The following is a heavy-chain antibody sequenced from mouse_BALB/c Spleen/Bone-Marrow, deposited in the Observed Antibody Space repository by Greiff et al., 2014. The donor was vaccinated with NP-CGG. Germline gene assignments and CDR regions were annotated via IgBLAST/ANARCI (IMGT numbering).Heavy chain of an antibody. CDR3: ARKGAMITHYYAMDY. D-gene: IGHD2-4*01. J-gene: IGHJ4*01. Sequence: EVQLVESGGGLVQPGGSRKLSCAASGFTFSSFGMHWVRQAPEKGLEWVAYISNGSSPIYYADTVKGRFTISRDNPKNTLFLQMTSLRSEDTAMYYCARKGAMITHYYAMDYWGQGTSVPSPQ. CDR1: GFTFSSFG. V-gene: IGHV5-17*02. CDR2: ISNGSSPI.